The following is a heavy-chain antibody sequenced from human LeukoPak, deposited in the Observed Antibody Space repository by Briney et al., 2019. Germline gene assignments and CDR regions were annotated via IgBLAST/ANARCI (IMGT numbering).Heavy chain of an antibody. D-gene: IGHD6-13*01. CDR1: GFTFDDYG. Sequence: SGGSLRLSCAASGFTFDDYGVSGVRQAPGKGLEWVSGIYWNGGSTGYADSVKGRFTISRDHAKNSLYLQMNSRRAEDTALYYCARRVGSSWYGGQTFDYWGQGTLVTVSS. CDR3: ARRVGSSWYGGQTFDY. V-gene: IGHV3-20*04. J-gene: IGHJ4*02. CDR2: IYWNGGST.